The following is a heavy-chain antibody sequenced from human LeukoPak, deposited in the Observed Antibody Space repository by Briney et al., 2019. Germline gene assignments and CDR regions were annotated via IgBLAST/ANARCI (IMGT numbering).Heavy chain of an antibody. CDR3: ARVIAAATRFFDP. D-gene: IGHD6-13*01. J-gene: IGHJ5*02. Sequence: SETLSLTCTVSGGSISSGGYYWSWLRQPPGKGLEWIGSIYYSGSTYYNPSLKSRVTISVDTSKNQFSLKPSSVTAADTAVYYCARVIAAATRFFDPWGQGTLVTVSS. CDR1: GGSISSGGYY. CDR2: IYYSGST. V-gene: IGHV4-39*07.